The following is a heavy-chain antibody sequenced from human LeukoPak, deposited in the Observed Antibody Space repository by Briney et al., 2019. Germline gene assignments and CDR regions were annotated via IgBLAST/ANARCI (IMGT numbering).Heavy chain of an antibody. J-gene: IGHJ6*03. CDR3: ARSEYSSTWYGDYYYYYMDV. D-gene: IGHD6-13*01. CDR2: INTDGSST. Sequence: GGSLRLSCAASGFTFSKYWMHWVRQAPGKGLVWVSRINTDGSSTSYADSVKGRFTISRDNVKNTLYLQMNSLRAEGTAVYYCARSEYSSTWYGDYYYYYMDVWGKGTTVTVSS. V-gene: IGHV3-74*01. CDR1: GFTFSKYW.